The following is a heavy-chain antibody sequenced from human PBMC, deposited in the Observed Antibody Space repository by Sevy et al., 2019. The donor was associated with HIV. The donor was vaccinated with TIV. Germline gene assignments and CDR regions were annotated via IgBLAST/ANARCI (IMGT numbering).Heavy chain of an antibody. CDR2: IWFDGSKT. CDR3: ASDQSLGVGAPRWFDP. V-gene: IGHV3-33*08. J-gene: IGHJ5*02. D-gene: IGHD1-26*01. Sequence: GGSLRLSCAASGFTFSSYGMHWVRQAPGRGLEWLAVIWFDGSKTYYADSVKGRFTITRDNSKNTLYMQMNSLRAEDTAVYFCASDQSLGVGAPRWFDPWGQGTLVTVS. CDR1: GFTFSSYG.